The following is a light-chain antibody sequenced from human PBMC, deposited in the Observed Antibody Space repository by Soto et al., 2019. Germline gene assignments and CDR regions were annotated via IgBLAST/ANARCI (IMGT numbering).Light chain of an antibody. CDR1: QSVLYSPNNLNY. J-gene: IGKJ4*01. CDR3: QHYYTTPLT. V-gene: IGKV4-1*01. CDR2: WAS. Sequence: DIVMTQSPDSLAVSLGGRATINCKSSQSVLYSPNNLNYLAWYQQKFGQPPKLLIYWASTRESGVPDRFSGSGSGTDFTLTISNLQAEDAAVYYCQHYYTTPLTFGGGTKVDIK.